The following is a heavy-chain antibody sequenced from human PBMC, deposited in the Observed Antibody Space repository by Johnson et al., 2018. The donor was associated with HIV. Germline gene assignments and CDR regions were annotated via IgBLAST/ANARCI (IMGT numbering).Heavy chain of an antibody. CDR1: GFTFSSYT. V-gene: IGHV3-30-3*01. CDR2: IWYDGSNK. CDR3: ARDGVGYSSLKDAFDI. Sequence: QVQLVESGGGVVQPGRSLRLSCAASGFTFSSYTMHWVRQAPGKGLEWVAVIWYDGSNKFYADSVKGRFTISRDNSKNTLHLQMNSLRVEDTAVYYCARDGVGYSSLKDAFDIWGQGTMVTVSS. J-gene: IGHJ3*02. D-gene: IGHD6-6*01.